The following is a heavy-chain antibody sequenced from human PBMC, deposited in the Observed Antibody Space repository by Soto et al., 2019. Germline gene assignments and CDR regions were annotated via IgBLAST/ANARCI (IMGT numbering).Heavy chain of an antibody. CDR1: GYTFTSYG. CDR2: ISAYNGNT. V-gene: IGHV1-18*01. Sequence: ASVKVSCKASGYTFTSYGISWVLLAPGQGLEWMGWISAYNGNTNYAQKLQGRVTMTTDTSTSTAYMELSSLRSEDTAVYYCARDGYSSSWYWFDPWGQGTLVTVSS. CDR3: ARDGYSSSWYWFDP. D-gene: IGHD6-13*01. J-gene: IGHJ5*02.